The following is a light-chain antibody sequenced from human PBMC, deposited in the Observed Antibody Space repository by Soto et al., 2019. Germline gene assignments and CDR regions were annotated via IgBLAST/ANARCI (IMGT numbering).Light chain of an antibody. Sequence: EFLLTQSPGTLSLSPGERATLSCRASQTVRNNYLAWYQQKPGQAPRLLIYDASSRATGIPDRFSGGGSGTDFTLTISRLEPEDFAVYYCQQFSSDPLTFGGGTKVEIK. CDR1: QTVRNNY. J-gene: IGKJ4*01. V-gene: IGKV3-20*01. CDR2: DAS. CDR3: QQFSSDPLT.